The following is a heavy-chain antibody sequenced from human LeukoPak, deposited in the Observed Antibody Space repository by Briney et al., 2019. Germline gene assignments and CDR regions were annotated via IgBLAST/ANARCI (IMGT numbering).Heavy chain of an antibody. D-gene: IGHD4-17*01. CDR1: GFTFSSYG. Sequence: GRSLRLSCAASGFTFSSYGMHWVRQAPGKGLEWVAVISYDGSNKYYADSVKGRFTISRDNAKNSVSLQMSGLRPEDTAVYYCATATVTYFDSWGQGTLVTVSA. CDR3: ATATVTYFDS. V-gene: IGHV3-30*03. CDR2: ISYDGSNK. J-gene: IGHJ4*02.